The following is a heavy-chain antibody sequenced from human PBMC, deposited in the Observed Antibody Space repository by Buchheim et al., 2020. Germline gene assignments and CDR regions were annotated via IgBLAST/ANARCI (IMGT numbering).Heavy chain of an antibody. CDR1: GGSMSSGSYF. CDR2: ISYTWST. Sequence: LQVHESGPGLVKPSETLSLTCTVSGGSMSSGSYFWGWIRQPPGKGLEWIASISYTWSTYYNPSLKSRVTIVVDTSKNQFSLKLSSVTAADTAVYYCARHDEITGQLHMSHYYFDYWGQGTL. V-gene: IGHV4-39*01. J-gene: IGHJ4*02. CDR3: ARHDEITGQLHMSHYYFDY. D-gene: IGHD6-6*01.